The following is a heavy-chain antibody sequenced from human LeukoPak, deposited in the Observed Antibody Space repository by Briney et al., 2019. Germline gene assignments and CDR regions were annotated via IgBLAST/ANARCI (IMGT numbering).Heavy chain of an antibody. Sequence: SETLSLTCAVYGGSFSGYYWSWIRQPPGKGLEWIGEINHSGSTNYNPSLKSRVTISVDTSKNQFSLKLSSVTAADTAVYYCARVPTGYSSGWYPNWGQGTLVTVSS. J-gene: IGHJ4*02. CDR1: GGSFSGYY. CDR2: INHSGST. CDR3: ARVPTGYSSGWYPN. D-gene: IGHD6-19*01. V-gene: IGHV4-34*01.